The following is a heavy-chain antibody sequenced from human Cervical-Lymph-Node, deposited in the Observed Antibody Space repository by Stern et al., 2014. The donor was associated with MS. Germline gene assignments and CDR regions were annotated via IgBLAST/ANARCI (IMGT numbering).Heavy chain of an antibody. CDR2: MSHDGSSD. D-gene: IGHD6-19*01. Sequence: QVQLVESGGGAVQPGGSLRLSCAASGFSFSSYAMHWVRQAPGKGLQWVAVMSHDGSSDYYADSVRGRFTISRDKSKNTLFLQMNSLRPQDTALYYCARMYASGSYNGAFDIWGQGTLVTVSS. CDR3: ARMYASGSYNGAFDI. CDR1: GFSFSSYA. V-gene: IGHV3-30*04. J-gene: IGHJ3*02.